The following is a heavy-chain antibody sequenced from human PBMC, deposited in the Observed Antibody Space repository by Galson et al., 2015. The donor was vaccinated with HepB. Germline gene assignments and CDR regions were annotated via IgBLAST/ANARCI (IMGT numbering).Heavy chain of an antibody. D-gene: IGHD5-18*01. J-gene: IGHJ6*03. CDR3: ARVEAMVSNYYYYYYMDV. V-gene: IGHV1-18*01. CDR1: GYTFTSYG. Sequence: SVKVSCKASGYTFTSYGISWVRQAPGQGLEWMGWISAYNGNTNYAQKLQGRGTMTTDTSTSTAYMELRSLRSDDTAVYYCARVEAMVSNYYYYYYMDVWGKGTTVTVSS. CDR2: ISAYNGNT.